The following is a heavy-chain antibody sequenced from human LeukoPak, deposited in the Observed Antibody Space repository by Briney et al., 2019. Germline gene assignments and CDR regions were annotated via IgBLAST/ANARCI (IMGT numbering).Heavy chain of an antibody. CDR1: GYTFTSYD. CDR3: ARGRGSSWYWNVGYFDY. D-gene: IGHD6-13*01. CDR2: MTPNSGNT. J-gene: IGHJ4*02. V-gene: IGHV1-8*01. Sequence: ASVKVSCKASGYTFTSYDINWVRQATGQGLEWMGWMTPNSGNTGYAQKFQGRVTKTRNTSISTAYMELSSLRSEDTAVYYCARGRGSSWYWNVGYFDYWGQGTLVTVSS.